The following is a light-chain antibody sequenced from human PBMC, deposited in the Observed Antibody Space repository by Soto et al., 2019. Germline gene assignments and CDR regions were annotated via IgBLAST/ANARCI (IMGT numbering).Light chain of an antibody. Sequence: QSVLTQPPSASGTPGQKVFISFSGSISNIGGTNYAYWYQQLPGAAPKLLMHSNNLRPSGVPERISGSKFGTAASLAISGLRSEDEAVYYCASWDDRMGAVIFGGGTKVTVL. V-gene: IGLV1-47*02. J-gene: IGLJ2*01. CDR2: SNN. CDR3: ASWDDRMGAVI. CDR1: ISNIGGTNY.